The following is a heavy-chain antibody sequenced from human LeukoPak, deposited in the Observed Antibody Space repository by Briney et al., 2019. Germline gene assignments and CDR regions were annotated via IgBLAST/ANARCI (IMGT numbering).Heavy chain of an antibody. J-gene: IGHJ3*02. CDR1: GGSVSISSYY. CDR3: AREGGGGDGGAFDI. CDR2: IYYSGST. V-gene: IGHV4-39*07. Sequence: SETLSLTCTVSGGSVSISSYYWGWIRQPPGKGLEWIGSIYYSGSTYYNPSLKSRVTISVDTSKNQFSLKLSSVTAADTAVYYCAREGGGGDGGAFDIWGQGTMVTVSS. D-gene: IGHD4-17*01.